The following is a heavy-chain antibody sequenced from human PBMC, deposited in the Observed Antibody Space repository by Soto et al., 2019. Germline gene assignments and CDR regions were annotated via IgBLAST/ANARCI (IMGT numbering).Heavy chain of an antibody. CDR1: GYTFINYG. J-gene: IGHJ3*02. D-gene: IGHD1-20*01. V-gene: IGHV1-18*01. Sequence: QVQLVQSGAEVKMPGASVKVSCKASGYTFINYGISWVRQAPGQGLEWMGWVSAYNGNLNYAQKIQGRVTMTTDASTTTAYMELRSLRSDDTAVYYCARDGISGAEPFEIWGQGTMVTVSS. CDR2: VSAYNGNL. CDR3: ARDGISGAEPFEI.